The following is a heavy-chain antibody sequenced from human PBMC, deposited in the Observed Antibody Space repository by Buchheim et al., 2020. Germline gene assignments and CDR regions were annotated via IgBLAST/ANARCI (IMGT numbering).Heavy chain of an antibody. V-gene: IGHV3-30-3*01. CDR1: GFTFSSYA. CDR2: ISYDGSNK. Sequence: QVQLVESGGGVVQPGRSLRLSCAASGFTFSSYAMHWVRQAPGKGLEWVAVISYDGSNKYYADSVKGRFTISRDNSKNTLYLQMNSLRAEVTVVYYCARVTYDYDSSGAFDIWGEGT. D-gene: IGHD3-22*01. CDR3: ARVTYDYDSSGAFDI. J-gene: IGHJ3*02.